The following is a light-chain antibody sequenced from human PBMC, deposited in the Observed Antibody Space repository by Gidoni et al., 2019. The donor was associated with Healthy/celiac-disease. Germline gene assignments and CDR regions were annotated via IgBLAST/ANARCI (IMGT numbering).Light chain of an antibody. CDR2: AAS. Sequence: DIQLTQSPSFLSASVGDRVTITCRASQGISSYLAWYQQKPGKAPKLLFYAASTLQSGVPSRFSGSGSGTEFTLTISSLQPEDFATYYCQQLNSYPTFGQGTKLEIK. V-gene: IGKV1-9*01. CDR3: QQLNSYPT. CDR1: QGISSY. J-gene: IGKJ2*01.